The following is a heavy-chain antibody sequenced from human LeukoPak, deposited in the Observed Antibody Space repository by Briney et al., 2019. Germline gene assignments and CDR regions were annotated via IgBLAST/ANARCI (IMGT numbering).Heavy chain of an antibody. J-gene: IGHJ6*02. V-gene: IGHV1-8*02. CDR3: ARFVSGYYTYYYYGMDV. CDR2: MNPNSGNT. CDR1: GYTFTSYG. Sequence: ASVKVSCKASGYTFTSYGISWVRQAPGQGLEWMGWMNPNSGNTGYAQKFQGRVTMTRNTSISTAYMELSSLRSEDTAVYYCARFVSGYYTYYYYGMDVWGQGTTVTVSS. D-gene: IGHD3-22*01.